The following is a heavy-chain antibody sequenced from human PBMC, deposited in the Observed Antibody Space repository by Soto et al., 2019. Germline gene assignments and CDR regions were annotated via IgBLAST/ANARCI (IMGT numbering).Heavy chain of an antibody. V-gene: IGHV3-74*01. CDR3: ARDFQPYWYFDL. J-gene: IGHJ2*01. CDR2: IKNDGSST. CDR1: GFAFSSHW. Sequence: GGSLRLSCAASGFAFSSHWMHWVRQAPGKGLVWVSRIKNDGSSTTYADSVKGRFTISRDNAKNTLYLQMNSLRAEDTAVYYCARDFQPYWYFDLWGRGTLVTVSS.